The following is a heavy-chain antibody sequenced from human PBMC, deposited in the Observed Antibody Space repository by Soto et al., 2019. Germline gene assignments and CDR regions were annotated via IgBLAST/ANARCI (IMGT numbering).Heavy chain of an antibody. J-gene: IGHJ6*02. V-gene: IGHV1-69*13. CDR3: ARGSLYDYVWGSYRSYYYYYGMDV. CDR1: GGTFSSYA. CDR2: IIPIFDTA. D-gene: IGHD3-16*02. Sequence: SVKVPCKASGGTFSSYAISWVRQAPGQGLEWMGGIIPIFDTANYAQKFQGRATITADESTSTAYMELSSLRSEDTAVYYCARGSLYDYVWGSYRSYYYYYGMDVWGQGTTVTVSS.